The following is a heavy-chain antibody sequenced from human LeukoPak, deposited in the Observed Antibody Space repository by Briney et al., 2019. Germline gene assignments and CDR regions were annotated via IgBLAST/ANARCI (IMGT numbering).Heavy chain of an antibody. CDR1: GCSISSYY. J-gene: IGHJ4*02. CDR3: ARHLPYDSSAYYLAPFDY. D-gene: IGHD3-22*01. Sequence: SETLSLTCTVSGCSISSYYWSWIRQPPGKGLEWIGYMYYTGSNNYNPSLKIRVTMSVDTSKSQFYLNLSSVTAADTAVYYCARHLPYDSSAYYLAPFDYWGQGTLVTVSS. CDR2: MYYTGSN. V-gene: IGHV4-59*08.